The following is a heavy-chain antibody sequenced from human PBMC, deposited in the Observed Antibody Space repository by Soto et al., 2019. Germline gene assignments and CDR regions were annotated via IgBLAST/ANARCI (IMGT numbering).Heavy chain of an antibody. CDR3: EGIQGSHNCTDRHAYSSYGMDL. Sequence: QVQLVQSGAEVKKPGSSVKVSCKASAGTFSSYAISWVRQAPGQGLEWMGGIIPIFGTANYEQKFQGSVTITADQSPRTAYIVLSSLRAEDTAVYYCEGIQGSHNCTDRHAYSSYGMDLWAHETTVTVSS. CDR2: IIPIFGTA. J-gene: IGHJ6*02. V-gene: IGHV1-69*12. CDR1: AGTFSSYA. D-gene: IGHD1-1*01.